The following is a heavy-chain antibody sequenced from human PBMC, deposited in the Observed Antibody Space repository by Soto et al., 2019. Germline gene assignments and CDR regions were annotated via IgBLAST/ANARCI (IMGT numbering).Heavy chain of an antibody. J-gene: IGHJ4*02. D-gene: IGHD3-22*01. Sequence: GGSLRLSCAASGFTFDDYAMHWVRLPPGKGLEWVAVIWYDGSNKYYADSVKGRFTISRDNSKNTLYLQMNSLRAEDTAVYYCARDAYDSSGYYLPFDYWGQGTLVTVSS. CDR1: GFTFDDYA. CDR2: IWYDGSNK. CDR3: ARDAYDSSGYYLPFDY. V-gene: IGHV3-33*08.